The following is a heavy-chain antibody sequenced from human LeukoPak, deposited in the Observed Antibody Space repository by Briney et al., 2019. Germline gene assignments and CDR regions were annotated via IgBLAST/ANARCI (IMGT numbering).Heavy chain of an antibody. Sequence: PGGSLRLSCAASGFTFSDYYMTWIRQAPGKGLEWVSYITSSATTYYADSVKGRFTISRDNAKTSLYLQMNSLRAEDTAVYYCARDLGPHSSSPHSGAFDIWGQGTMGTVSS. D-gene: IGHD6-6*01. J-gene: IGHJ3*02. CDR2: ITSSATT. CDR3: ARDLGPHSSSPHSGAFDI. CDR1: GFTFSDYY. V-gene: IGHV3-11*04.